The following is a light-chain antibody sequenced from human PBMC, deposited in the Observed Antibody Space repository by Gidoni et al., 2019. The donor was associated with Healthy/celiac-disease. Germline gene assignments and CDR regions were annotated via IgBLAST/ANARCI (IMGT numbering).Light chain of an antibody. CDR3: QQYGSSPRFT. V-gene: IGKV3-20*01. Sequence: EIVLTQSPGTLSLSPGERATLSCRASQSVSSSYLAGYQQKPGQAPRLLIYGASSRATGIPDRFSGSGSGTDFTLTISRLEPEDFAVYYCQQYGSSPRFTFXPXTKVDIK. CDR2: GAS. J-gene: IGKJ3*01. CDR1: QSVSSSY.